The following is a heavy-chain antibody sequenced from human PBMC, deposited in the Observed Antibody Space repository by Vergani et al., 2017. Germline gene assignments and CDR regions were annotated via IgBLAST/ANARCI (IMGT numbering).Heavy chain of an antibody. CDR3: ARNRVVQWHGTGGFAP. Sequence: EVQLVESGGGLIHPGGSLRLSCEGSGFSFSVYWMHWVRQSPEKGLVWVSRIKSDGRITNYADSVKGRFTISRDNSKNTLFLHMNSLRAEDTAVYYCARNRVVQWHGTGGFAPWGQGTLVIVAS. J-gene: IGHJ5*02. D-gene: IGHD6-19*01. CDR2: IKSDGRIT. V-gene: IGHV3-74*01. CDR1: GFSFSVYW.